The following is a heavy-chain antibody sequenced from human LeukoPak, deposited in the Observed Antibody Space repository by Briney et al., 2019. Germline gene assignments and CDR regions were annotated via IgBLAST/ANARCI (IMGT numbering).Heavy chain of an antibody. D-gene: IGHD3-10*02. Sequence: GGSLRLSCVASGYTFSHYWMSWVRQTPEKGLEWVASISNGGYPTYYVDSVRGRFTISRDDARNSLFLQMNGLRADDTAVYYCTRENYVPDSWGQGTLVTVSS. CDR3: TRENYVPDS. V-gene: IGHV3-7*03. CDR2: ISNGGYPT. CDR1: GYTFSHYW. J-gene: IGHJ4*02.